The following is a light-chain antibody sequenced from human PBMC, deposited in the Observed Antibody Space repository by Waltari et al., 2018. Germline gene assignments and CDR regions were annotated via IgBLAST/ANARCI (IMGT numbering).Light chain of an antibody. CDR2: AAS. CDR3: HQYYNYPYT. J-gene: IGKJ2*01. V-gene: IGKV1-8*01. Sequence: IRMTQSPSSFSAPTGDRVTMTCRSSQGINTYISRYQQKPGKAPNLLIYAASTLQRGVPSRCSGSGSGPDFTLTISCLQSEDFATYYCHQYYNYPYTFGQGTKVEIK. CDR1: QGINTY.